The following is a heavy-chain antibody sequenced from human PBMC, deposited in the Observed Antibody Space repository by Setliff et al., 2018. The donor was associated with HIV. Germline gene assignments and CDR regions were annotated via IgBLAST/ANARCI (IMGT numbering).Heavy chain of an antibody. CDR1: GESFSKYY. CDR2: INHSGNT. CDR3: ARDPSSGWSYYFDY. V-gene: IGHV4-34*01. Sequence: PSETLSLTCGVFGESFSKYYWNWFRQPPGRGLEWIGEINHSGNTNYNSSLKSRVTMSVDTSKNQFSLDMRSLTAADTAVYYCARDPSSGWSYYFDYWGQGTLVTVSS. J-gene: IGHJ4*02. D-gene: IGHD6-19*01.